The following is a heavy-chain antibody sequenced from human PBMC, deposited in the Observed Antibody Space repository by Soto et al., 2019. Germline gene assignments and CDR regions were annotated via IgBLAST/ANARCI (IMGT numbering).Heavy chain of an antibody. V-gene: IGHV1-69*13. D-gene: IGHD4-17*01. CDR2: IIPIFGTA. Sequence: ASVKVSCKASGGTFSSYAISWVRQAPGQGLEWMGGIIPIFGTANYAQKFQGRVTITADESTSTAYMELSSLRSEDTAVYYCARESPHYGDYYYSGMDVWGQGTTVTVSS. CDR1: GGTFSSYA. CDR3: ARESPHYGDYYYSGMDV. J-gene: IGHJ6*02.